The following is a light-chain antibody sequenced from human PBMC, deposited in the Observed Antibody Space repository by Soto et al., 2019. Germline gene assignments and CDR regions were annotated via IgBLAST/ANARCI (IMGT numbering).Light chain of an antibody. CDR1: QSISSN. CDR2: GSS. V-gene: IGKV3-15*01. J-gene: IGKJ1*01. Sequence: EIVMTQSPATLSMSPGERATLSCRASQSISSNLAWYQQIPGQAPRLLIYGSSTRATGVPARFRGSGSGTEFTLTISSLQSEDFAVYYCQQYKDWPRAFGQGTKVEIK. CDR3: QQYKDWPRA.